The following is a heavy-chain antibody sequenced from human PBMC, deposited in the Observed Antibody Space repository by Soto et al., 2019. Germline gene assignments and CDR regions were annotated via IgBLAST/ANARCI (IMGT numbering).Heavy chain of an antibody. J-gene: IGHJ4*02. V-gene: IGHV4-34*01. Sequence: QVQLQQWGAGLLKPSETLSLTCAVYGGSFSGYYWSWIRQPPGKGLEWIGEINHSGSTNYNPSLKSRVTISVDTSKNQCSLKLSSVTAADTAVYYCARGATVTTGYFDYWGQGTLVTVSS. CDR1: GGSFSGYY. CDR3: ARGATVTTGYFDY. D-gene: IGHD4-17*01. CDR2: INHSGST.